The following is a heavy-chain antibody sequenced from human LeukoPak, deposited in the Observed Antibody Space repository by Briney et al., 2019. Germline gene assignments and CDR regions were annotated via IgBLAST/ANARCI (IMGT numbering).Heavy chain of an antibody. J-gene: IGHJ4*02. D-gene: IGHD2-15*01. CDR2: ISSSGSTI. V-gene: IGHV3-11*04. CDR3: ARGRTHRYCSGGSCYSGAFSY. Sequence: GGSLRLSCAASGFTFSDYYMSWLRQAPGKGLEWVSYISSSGSTIYYADSVKGRFTISRDNAKNSLYLQMNSLRAEDTAVYYCARGRTHRYCSGGSCYSGAFSYWGQGTLVTVSS. CDR1: GFTFSDYY.